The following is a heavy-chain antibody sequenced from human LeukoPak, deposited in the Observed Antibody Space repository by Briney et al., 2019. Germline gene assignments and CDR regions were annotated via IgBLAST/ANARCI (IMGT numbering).Heavy chain of an antibody. V-gene: IGHV7-4-1*02. J-gene: IGHJ3*02. D-gene: IGHD3-22*01. CDR1: GYTFTSYP. CDR3: ARGKEGHGGYVAFDI. Sequence: ASVKVSCKASGYTFTSYPINWVRQAPGQGLQWMGWINTNTGNPTYAQGFTGRFVFSLDTSGSTAYLQISSLKADDTAVYYCARGKEGHGGYVAFDIWGQGTMVTVSS. CDR2: INTNTGNP.